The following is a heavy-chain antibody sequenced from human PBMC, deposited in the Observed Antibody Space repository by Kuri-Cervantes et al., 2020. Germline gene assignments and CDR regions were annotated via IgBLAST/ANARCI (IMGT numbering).Heavy chain of an antibody. V-gene: IGHV1-69*05. CDR3: ARGHAIAVAGNYYMDV. CDR1: GGTFSTYT. J-gene: IGHJ6*03. CDR2: IIPIFGTT. Sequence: SVKVSCKASGGTFSTYTISWVRQAPGQGFEWMGGIIPIFGTTNYAQKFQGRLTITTDESTSTAYMELSSLRSEDTAVYYCARGHAIAVAGNYYMDVWGKGTTVTVSS. D-gene: IGHD6-19*01.